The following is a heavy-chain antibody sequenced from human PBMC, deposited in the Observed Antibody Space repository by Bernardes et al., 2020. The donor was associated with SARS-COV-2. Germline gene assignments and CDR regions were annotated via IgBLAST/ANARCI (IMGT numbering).Heavy chain of an antibody. J-gene: IGHJ4*02. D-gene: IGHD5-12*01. CDR1: GYIFTSYD. CDR2: MNPNSGKV. V-gene: IGHV1-8*01. Sequence: ASMKVSCKTSGYIFTSYDINWVRQATGQGLEWMGWMNPNSGKVGYAQKFQDSVAMTRDTSTTTAYMELKNLRFEDTAVYYCARVTGDGYDDWGQGTLVTVSS. CDR3: ARVTGDGYDD.